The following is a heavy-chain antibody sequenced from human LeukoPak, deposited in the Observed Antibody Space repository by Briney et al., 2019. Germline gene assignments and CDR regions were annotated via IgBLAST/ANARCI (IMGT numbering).Heavy chain of an antibody. CDR2: ISYDGSNK. Sequence: GGSLRLSCAASGFTFSSYAMHWVRQAPGKGLEWVAVISYDGSNKYYADSVKGRFTISRDNSKNTLYLQMNSLRAEDTAVYYCAKAQDSSSWYGNWFDPWGQGTLVTVSS. CDR1: GFTFSSYA. D-gene: IGHD6-13*01. J-gene: IGHJ5*02. V-gene: IGHV3-30*04. CDR3: AKAQDSSSWYGNWFDP.